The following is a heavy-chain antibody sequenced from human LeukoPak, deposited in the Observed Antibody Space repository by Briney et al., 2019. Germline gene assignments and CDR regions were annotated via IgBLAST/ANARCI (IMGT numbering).Heavy chain of an antibody. CDR1: GFTFSNYW. CDR2: IKLDGSAE. D-gene: IGHD3-22*01. Sequence: PGGSLRLSCAASGFTFSNYWMSWVRQAPGKGLEWVANIKLDGSAEYYADSVKGRFTISRDNAKNSLYLQMNSLRAEDTAVYYCARDRYYDSSGYYHYYYYMDVWGKGTTVTVSS. V-gene: IGHV3-7*01. J-gene: IGHJ6*03. CDR3: ARDRYYDSSGYYHYYYYMDV.